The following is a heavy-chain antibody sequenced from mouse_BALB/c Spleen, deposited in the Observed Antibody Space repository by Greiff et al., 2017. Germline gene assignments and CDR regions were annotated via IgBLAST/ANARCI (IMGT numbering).Heavy chain of an antibody. CDR1: GFTFSSYA. D-gene: IGHD1-2*01. V-gene: IGHV5-9-3*01. Sequence: EVQLVESGGGLVKPGGSLKLSCAASGFTFSSYAMSWVRQTPEKRLEWVATISSGGSYTYYPDSVKGRFTISRDNAKNTLYLQMSSLRSEDTAMYYCARHGTTATWFAYWGQGTLVTVSA. CDR3: ARHGTTATWFAY. J-gene: IGHJ3*01. CDR2: ISSGGSYT.